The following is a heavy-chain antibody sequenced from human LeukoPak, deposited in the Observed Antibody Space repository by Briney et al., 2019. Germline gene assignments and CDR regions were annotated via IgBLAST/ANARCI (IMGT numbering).Heavy chain of an antibody. D-gene: IGHD4-17*01. V-gene: IGHV4-34*09. J-gene: IGHJ4*02. CDR2: IYYSGST. CDR1: GGSFSGYY. CDR3: ARGGYDYGDLDY. Sequence: SETLSLTCAVYGGSFSGYYWSWIRQPPGKGLEWIGYIYYSGSTYYSPSLKSRVTISVDTSKNQFSLKLSSVTAADTAVYYCARGGYDYGDLDYWGQGTLVTVSS.